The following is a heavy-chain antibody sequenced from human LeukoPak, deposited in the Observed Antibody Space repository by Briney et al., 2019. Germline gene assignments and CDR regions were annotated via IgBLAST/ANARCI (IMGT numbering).Heavy chain of an antibody. J-gene: IGHJ3*02. CDR1: GFTFNDYT. D-gene: IGHD6-19*01. V-gene: IGHV3-43*01. CDR2: IRWDGGST. Sequence: GGSLRLSCAASGFTFNDYTMHWVRQAPGKGLEWVSLIRWDGGSTYYADSVKGRFTISRDNAKNSLYLQMNSLRAEDTALYYCARDIVLIAVAVRGSFDIWGQGTMVTVSS. CDR3: ARDIVLIAVAVRGSFDI.